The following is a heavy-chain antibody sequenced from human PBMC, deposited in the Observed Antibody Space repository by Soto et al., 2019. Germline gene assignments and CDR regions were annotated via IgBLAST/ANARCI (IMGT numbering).Heavy chain of an antibody. J-gene: IGHJ5*02. CDR3: ARMATFGSLNWFDP. D-gene: IGHD3-16*01. CDR1: GYSFTTND. Sequence: SVKVSCKASGYSFTTNDVSWVRQATGQGLEWMGWMNPGSGDTGYAQKFQGRVTMTRDISIATAYMELSSLRSDDTAIYYCARMATFGSLNWFDPWGQGTLVTVSS. CDR2: MNPGSGDT. V-gene: IGHV1-8*01.